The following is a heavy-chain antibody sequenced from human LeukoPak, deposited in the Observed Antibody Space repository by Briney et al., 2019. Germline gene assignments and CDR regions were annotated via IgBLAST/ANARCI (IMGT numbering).Heavy chain of an antibody. CDR3: TRDPRGSYGPDAFDI. D-gene: IGHD1-26*01. J-gene: IGHJ3*02. CDR1: GFTFGDYA. CDR2: IRSKAYGGTT. Sequence: PGGSLRLSCTASGFTFGDYAMSWVRQAPGEGLEWVGFIRSKAYGGTTEYAASAKGRFMISRDDSKSIAYLQMNSLKTEDTAVYYCTRDPRGSYGPDAFDIWGQGTMVTVSS. V-gene: IGHV3-49*04.